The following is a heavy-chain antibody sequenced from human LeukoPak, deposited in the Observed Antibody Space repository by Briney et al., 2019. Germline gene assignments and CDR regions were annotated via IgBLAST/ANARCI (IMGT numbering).Heavy chain of an antibody. J-gene: IGHJ4*02. V-gene: IGHV4-34*01. CDR2: INHSGST. Sequence: PSETLSLTCAVYGGSFSGYYWSWIRQPPGKGLEWIGEINHSGSTNYNPSLESRVTISVDTSKNQFSLKLSSVTAADTAVYYCARFFAQAPDWAGGYCSGGSCYRGDYFDYWGQGTLVTVSS. CDR1: GGSFSGYY. D-gene: IGHD2-15*01. CDR3: ARFFAQAPDWAGGYCSGGSCYRGDYFDY.